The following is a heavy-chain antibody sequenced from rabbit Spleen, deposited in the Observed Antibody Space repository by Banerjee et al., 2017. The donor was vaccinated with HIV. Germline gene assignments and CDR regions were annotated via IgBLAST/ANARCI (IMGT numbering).Heavy chain of an antibody. J-gene: IGHJ6*01. Sequence: QEQLVESGGGLVKPGASLTLTCTASGFSFSSSYDMSWVRQAPGKGLEWIACIDTGSSGFTYFATWAKGRFTCSKTSSTTVTLQMTRLTAADTATYFCARDTSSSFTSYGMDLWGQGTLVTVS. V-gene: IGHV1S45*01. D-gene: IGHD1-1*01. CDR3: ARDTSSSFTSYGMDL. CDR2: IDTGSSGFT. CDR1: GFSFSSSYD.